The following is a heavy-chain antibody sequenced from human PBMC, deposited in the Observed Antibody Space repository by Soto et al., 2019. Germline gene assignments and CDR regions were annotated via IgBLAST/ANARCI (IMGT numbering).Heavy chain of an antibody. Sequence: GGSLRLSCAVSGFSFTNYEMNWVRQAPGKGLEWIAYIGLSGDTIYYADSVKGRFTISRDHVKNSLELQMNSLRADDTALYYCARESFSASPNFFDYWGRGTQVTVSS. D-gene: IGHD3-16*01. J-gene: IGHJ4*02. CDR3: ARESFSASPNFFDY. CDR1: GFSFTNYE. V-gene: IGHV3-48*03. CDR2: IGLSGDTI.